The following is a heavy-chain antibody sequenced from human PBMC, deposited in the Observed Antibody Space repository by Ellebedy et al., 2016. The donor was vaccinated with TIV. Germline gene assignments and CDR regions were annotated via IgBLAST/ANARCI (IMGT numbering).Heavy chain of an antibody. D-gene: IGHD3-22*01. J-gene: IGHJ6*02. Sequence: SETLSLXCSVSGYSITSVYYWCWVRQSPEKGLEWIGGIYHDGSTFYNPSLKSRASISLDPSKNQFSLNLTSVTAADTAVYYCAREGYYDHTGYLYYHHGMDVWGRGTTVTVSS. CDR3: AREGYYDHTGYLYYHHGMDV. V-gene: IGHV4-38-2*02. CDR2: IYHDGST. CDR1: GYSITSVYY.